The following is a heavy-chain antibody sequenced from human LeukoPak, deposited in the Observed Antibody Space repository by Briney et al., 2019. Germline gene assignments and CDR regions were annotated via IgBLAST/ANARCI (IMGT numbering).Heavy chain of an antibody. CDR3: ARGANTAMITPSFDY. J-gene: IGHJ4*02. D-gene: IGHD5-18*01. Sequence: GSLRLSCAASGFTFSSYAMSWVRQAPGKGLVWVSRINSDESSTSYADSVRGRFTISRDNAKNTLYLQMNSLRAEDTAVYYCARGANTAMITPSFDYWGQGTLVTVSS. CDR1: GFTFSSYA. CDR2: INSDESST. V-gene: IGHV3-74*01.